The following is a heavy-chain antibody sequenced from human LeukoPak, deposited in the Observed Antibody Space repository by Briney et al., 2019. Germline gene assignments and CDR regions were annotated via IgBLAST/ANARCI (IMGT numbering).Heavy chain of an antibody. CDR3: AEGTAAGN. Sequence: GGSLRLSCAASGFTFSSSAMSWVRQAPGKGLEWVSLISGSGRDTYYADSVKGRFTISRDNSKNTLYMQMNSLRAEDTAIYYCAEGTAAGNWGQGTLVTVSS. J-gene: IGHJ4*02. CDR1: GFTFSSSA. CDR2: ISGSGRDT. D-gene: IGHD6-13*01. V-gene: IGHV3-23*01.